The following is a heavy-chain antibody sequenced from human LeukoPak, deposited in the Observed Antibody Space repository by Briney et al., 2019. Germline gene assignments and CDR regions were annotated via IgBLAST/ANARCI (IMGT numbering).Heavy chain of an antibody. CDR3: ARHGYSHPRFPFDY. CDR2: IYTSGST. Sequence: SETLSLTCTVSGGSISGYYWTWIRQPPGKGLEWIGRIYTSGSTNYNPSLNSRVTMSVDTSKNQFSLKLSSVTAADTAVYYCARHGYSHPRFPFDYWGQGTLVTVSS. D-gene: IGHD5-18*01. J-gene: IGHJ4*02. V-gene: IGHV4-4*07. CDR1: GGSISGYY.